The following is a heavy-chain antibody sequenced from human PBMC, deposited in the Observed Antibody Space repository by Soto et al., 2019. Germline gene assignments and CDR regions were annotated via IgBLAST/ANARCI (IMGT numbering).Heavy chain of an antibody. J-gene: IGHJ4*02. D-gene: IGHD7-27*01. V-gene: IGHV1-8*01. CDR2: MNPNSGNT. Sequence: ASVKVSCKASGYTFTRYDINWVRQATGQGLEWMGWMNPNSGNTGYAQKFQGRVTMTRNTSISTAYMELSSLRSEDTAGDYCARVGPLTGYYFDYWGQGTLVTVSS. CDR3: ARVGPLTGYYFDY. CDR1: GYTFTRYD.